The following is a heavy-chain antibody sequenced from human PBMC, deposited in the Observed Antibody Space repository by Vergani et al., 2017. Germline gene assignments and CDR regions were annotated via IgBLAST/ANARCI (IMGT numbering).Heavy chain of an antibody. CDR2: IIPILGIS. Sequence: QVHLVQSGAEVKKPGSSVKVSCKASGGTFNTYAISWVRQAPGQGLEWMGRIIPILGISNYAQKFQGRVTITADKSTSTAYMELRGLRSEDTAVYYCARDPDEAVAVTTLVPDQRPLGSWGQGTLVTVSS. CDR1: GGTFNTYA. CDR3: ARDPDEAVAVTTLVPDQRPLGS. V-gene: IGHV1-69*04. J-gene: IGHJ5*02. D-gene: IGHD6-19*01.